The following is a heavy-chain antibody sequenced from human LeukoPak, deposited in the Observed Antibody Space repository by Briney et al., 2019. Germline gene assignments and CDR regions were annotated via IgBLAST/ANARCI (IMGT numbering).Heavy chain of an antibody. V-gene: IGHV6-1*01. CDR3: ARDVVTSGWYTFDY. CDR2: TYYRSKWYN. J-gene: IGHJ4*02. CDR1: GDSVSSNSAI. Sequence: SQTLPLTCAISGDSVSSNSAIWNWIRQSPSRGLEWLGRTYYRSKWYNDYATSRQGRITISPDTSKNQFSLPLYSVTPEDTAVYYCARDVVTSGWYTFDYWGQGTLVTVSS. D-gene: IGHD6-19*01.